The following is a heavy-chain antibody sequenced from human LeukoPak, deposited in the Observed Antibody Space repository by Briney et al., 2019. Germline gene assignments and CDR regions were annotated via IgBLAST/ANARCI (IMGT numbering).Heavy chain of an antibody. CDR2: IGASGGST. CDR1: GFTFSSYA. J-gene: IGHJ4*02. V-gene: IGHV3-23*01. CDR3: AKAEGYDILTGLDY. D-gene: IGHD3-9*01. Sequence: GGSLRLSCAASGFTFSSYAMRWVRQAPGKGLEWVSGIGASGGSTYYADSVKGRFAIPRDNSKNTPYLQMNSLRTEDTAVYYCAKAEGYDILTGLDYWGQGTLVTVSS.